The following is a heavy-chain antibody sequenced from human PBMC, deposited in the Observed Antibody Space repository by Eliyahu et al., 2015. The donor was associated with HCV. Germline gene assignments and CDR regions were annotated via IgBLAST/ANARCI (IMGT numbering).Heavy chain of an antibody. CDR3: ARDSSSRGGMDV. CDR2: ISSSSSYT. CDR1: GFTFSDYY. D-gene: IGHD6-6*01. J-gene: IGHJ6*02. V-gene: IGHV3-11*05. Sequence: QVQLVESGGGLVKPGGSLXLSCXXSGFTFSDYYMSWIRQAPGKGLEWVSXISSSSSYTNYXDSVKGRFTISRDNAKNSLYLXMNSLRAEDTAVYYCARDSSSRGGMDVWGQGTTVTVSS.